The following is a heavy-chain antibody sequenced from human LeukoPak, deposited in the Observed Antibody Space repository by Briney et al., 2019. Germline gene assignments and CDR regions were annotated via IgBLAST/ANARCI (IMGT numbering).Heavy chain of an antibody. CDR2: INHSGST. CDR3: VTYYFDSSGPKKSY. V-gene: IGHV4-34*01. D-gene: IGHD3-22*01. CDR1: GGSFSGYY. J-gene: IGHJ4*02. Sequence: SETLSLTCAVYGGSFSGYYWSWIRQPPGKGLEWIGEINHSGSTNYNPSLKSRVTISVDTSKKQFSLKLSSVTAADTAVYYCVTYYFDSSGPKKSYWGQGTLVTVSS.